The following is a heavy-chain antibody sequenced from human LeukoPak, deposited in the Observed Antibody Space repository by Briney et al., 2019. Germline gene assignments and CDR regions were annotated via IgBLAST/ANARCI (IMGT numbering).Heavy chain of an antibody. CDR2: ISYDGSNK. Sequence: GGSLRLSCAASGFTFSSYGMHWVRQAPGKGLEWVAVISYDGSNKYYADSVKGRFTISRDNSKNTLYLQMNSLRAEDTAVYYCARMVRGVIIFDYWGQGTLVTVSS. D-gene: IGHD3-10*01. J-gene: IGHJ4*02. CDR1: GFTFSSYG. CDR3: ARMVRGVIIFDY. V-gene: IGHV3-30*03.